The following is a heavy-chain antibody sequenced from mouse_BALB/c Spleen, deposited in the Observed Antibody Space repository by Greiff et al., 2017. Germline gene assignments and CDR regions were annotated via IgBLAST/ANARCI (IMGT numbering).Heavy chain of an antibody. CDR3: TRDRGGL. J-gene: IGHJ2*01. CDR2: ISSGGSYT. V-gene: IGHV5-6-4*01. Sequence: EVKVVESGGGLVKPGGSLKLSCAASGFTFSSYTMSWVRQTPEKRLEWVATISSGGSYTYYPDSVKGRFTISRDNAKNTLYLQMSSLKSEDTAMYYCTRDRGGLWGQGTTLTVSS. CDR1: GFTFSSYT.